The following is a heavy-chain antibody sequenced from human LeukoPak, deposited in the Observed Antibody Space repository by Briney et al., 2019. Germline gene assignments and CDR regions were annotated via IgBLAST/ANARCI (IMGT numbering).Heavy chain of an antibody. J-gene: IGHJ4*02. D-gene: IGHD7-27*01. V-gene: IGHV3-15*01. Sequence: GRSLRLSCAASGFTFSHAWMSWDRQAPGKGLEWVGRIKSKTDGGTTDYAAPVKGRFTISRDDSKNTLYLQMNSLKTEDTAVYYCTTAPLTVSVDYWGQGTLVTVSS. CDR1: GFTFSHAW. CDR2: IKSKTDGGTT. CDR3: TTAPLTVSVDY.